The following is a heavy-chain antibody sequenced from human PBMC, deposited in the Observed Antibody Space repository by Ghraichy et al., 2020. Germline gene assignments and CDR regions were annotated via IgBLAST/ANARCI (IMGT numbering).Heavy chain of an antibody. D-gene: IGHD5-12*01. CDR1: GLTFSNYA. J-gene: IGHJ4*02. CDR3: VKGHNMVATSGDY. V-gene: IGHV3-23*01. CDR2: ISANSGST. Sequence: GGSLRLSCAASGLTFSNYAMSWVRQAPGKGLEWVLAISANSGSTYYADSVKGRFTISRDNSKNTLYLQMSSLRADDTAVYYCVKGHNMVATSGDYWGRGTLVTVSS.